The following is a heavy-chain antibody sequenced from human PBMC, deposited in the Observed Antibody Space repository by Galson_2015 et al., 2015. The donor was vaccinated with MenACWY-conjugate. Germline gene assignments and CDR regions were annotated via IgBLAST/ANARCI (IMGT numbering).Heavy chain of an antibody. CDR1: GGTFSSYA. Sequence: SVKVSCKASGGTFSSYAISWVGQAPGQGLEWMGWISAYNGNTNYAQKLQGRVTMTTDTSTSTAYMELRSLRSDDTAVYYCARGIGDSSGWYDWFDPWGQGTLVTVSS. V-gene: IGHV1-18*01. CDR2: ISAYNGNT. CDR3: ARGIGDSSGWYDWFDP. J-gene: IGHJ5*02. D-gene: IGHD6-19*01.